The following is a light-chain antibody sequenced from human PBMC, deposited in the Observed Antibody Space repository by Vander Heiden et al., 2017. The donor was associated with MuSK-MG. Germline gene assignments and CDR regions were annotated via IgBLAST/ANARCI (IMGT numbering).Light chain of an antibody. CDR3: QHSSNCTPT. CDR1: QSVGSY. J-gene: IGKJ4*01. Sequence: EIVLTQSPATLSLSPGERATLSCRASQSVGSYLAWYQQKPGQAPRLLIYDPSNRATGITARFSGSGSETDFTLTISSLEDEDVAVYYRQHSSNCTPTIGGGTKVDIK. V-gene: IGKV3-11*01. CDR2: DPS.